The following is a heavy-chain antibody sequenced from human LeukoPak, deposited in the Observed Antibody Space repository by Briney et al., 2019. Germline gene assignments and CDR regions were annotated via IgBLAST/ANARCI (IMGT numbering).Heavy chain of an antibody. CDR2: IWSDGSNQ. D-gene: IGHD1-7*01. J-gene: IGHJ3*02. CDR1: GFTFSIYG. CDR3: ARPSGTWGAFDI. Sequence: GGSLRLSCAASGFTFSIYGMHWVRQAPGKGLEWVAVIWSDGSNQYYADSVKGRFTISRDNSKNTLYLQLNSLRFEDTAVYYCARPSGTWGAFDIWGQGTMVTVSS. V-gene: IGHV3-33*01.